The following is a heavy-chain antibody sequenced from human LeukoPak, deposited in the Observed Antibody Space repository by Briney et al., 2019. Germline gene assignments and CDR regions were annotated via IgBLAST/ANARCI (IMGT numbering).Heavy chain of an antibody. J-gene: IGHJ6*02. D-gene: IGHD6-19*01. CDR2: ISSSSSYI. Sequence: GGSLRLSCAASGFTFSAYGMTWVRQAPGKGLEWVSSISSSSSYIYYADSVKGRFTISRDNAKNSLYLQMNSLRAEDTAVYYCARDGGQWHSDLVRYYYYGMDVWGQGTTVTVSS. CDR3: ARDGGQWHSDLVRYYYYGMDV. CDR1: GFTFSAYG. V-gene: IGHV3-21*01.